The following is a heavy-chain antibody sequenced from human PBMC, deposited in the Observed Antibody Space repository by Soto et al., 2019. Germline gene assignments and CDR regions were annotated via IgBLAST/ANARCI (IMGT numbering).Heavy chain of an antibody. CDR1: GGTFRSYA. CDR2: IIPIFGTA. J-gene: IGHJ5*02. V-gene: IGHV1-69*12. CDR3: ARGGEMVLEGCFDP. Sequence: QVQLVQSGAEVKKPGSSVKVSCKASGGTFRSYAISWVRQAPGQGLEWMGGIIPIFGTANYAQKFQGRVTMTGYESRSRAYMELSSMRSEVTAVYYCARGGEMVLEGCFDPWGQGTLVTVSS. D-gene: IGHD3-10*01.